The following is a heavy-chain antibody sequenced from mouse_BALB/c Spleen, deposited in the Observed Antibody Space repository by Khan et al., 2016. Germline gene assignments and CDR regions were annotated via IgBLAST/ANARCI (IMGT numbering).Heavy chain of an antibody. CDR3: AREGWLLGYFDY. Sequence: QVQLKESGAELARPGASVKMSRKASGYTFTSYTMHWVKQGPGQGLEWIGYVIPSNAYTNYNQKFKDKATLTADKSSSTAYMQLSSLTSVDSAFYYCAREGWLLGYFDYWGQGTTLTVSS. CDR2: VIPSNAYT. J-gene: IGHJ2*01. CDR1: GYTFTSYT. D-gene: IGHD2-3*01. V-gene: IGHV1-4*01.